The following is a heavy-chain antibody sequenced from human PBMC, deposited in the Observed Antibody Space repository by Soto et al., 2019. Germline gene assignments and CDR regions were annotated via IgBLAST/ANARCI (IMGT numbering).Heavy chain of an antibody. CDR3: ARTSSSWGLGD. V-gene: IGHV4-34*01. J-gene: IGHJ4*02. CDR2: INHSGST. CDR1: GGSFSGYY. Sequence: QVQLQQWGAGLLKPSETLSLTCAVYGGSFSGYYWSWIRQPPGKGLEWIGEINHSGSTNYNPSLKSRVTISVDTSKNQFSLKVSSVTATDTAVYYCARTSSSWGLGDWGQGTLVTVSS. D-gene: IGHD6-13*01.